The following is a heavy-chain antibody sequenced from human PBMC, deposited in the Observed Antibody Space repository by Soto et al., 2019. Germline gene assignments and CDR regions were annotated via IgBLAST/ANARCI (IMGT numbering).Heavy chain of an antibody. V-gene: IGHV1-2*02. CDR3: ARVNYDFWSGYYTLTGGWFDP. Sequence: ASVEVSCKASGYTFTGYYMHWVRQAPGQGLEWMGWISPNSGGTNYAQKFQGRVTMTRDTSISTAYMELSRLRSDDTAVYYCARVNYDFWSGYYTLTGGWFDPWGQGTLVTVSS. CDR2: ISPNSGGT. D-gene: IGHD3-3*01. CDR1: GYTFTGYY. J-gene: IGHJ5*02.